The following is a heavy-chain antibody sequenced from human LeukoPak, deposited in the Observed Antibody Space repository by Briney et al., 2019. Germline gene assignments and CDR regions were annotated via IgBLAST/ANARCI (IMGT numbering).Heavy chain of an antibody. J-gene: IGHJ4*02. CDR3: AKDRPSVVTGLNDY. V-gene: IGHV3-23*01. Sequence: GGSLRLSCAASGFTFTSYAMSWVRQAPGKGLEWVSVISGSGDFTFYADSVKGRFTISRDNSKNTLYLEMNSLRVEDTALYFCAKDRPSVVTGLNDYLGQGTLVTVSS. CDR2: ISGSGDFT. D-gene: IGHD4-23*01. CDR1: GFTFTSYA.